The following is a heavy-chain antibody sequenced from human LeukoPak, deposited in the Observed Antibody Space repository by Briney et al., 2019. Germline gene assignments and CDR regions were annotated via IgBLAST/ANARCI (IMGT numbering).Heavy chain of an antibody. J-gene: IGHJ4*02. V-gene: IGHV3-48*04. CDR1: GVTFSNYS. D-gene: IGHD5-12*01. Sequence: GGSLRLSCAASGVTFSNYSMNWVRQAPGKGLEWVSYISSSSSTMYYPDSVRGRFTISRDNAKNSLYLQMNSLRAEDTAVYCCARAGSHRNSGYDYWGQGTLVTVSS. CDR2: ISSSSSTM. CDR3: ARAGSHRNSGYDY.